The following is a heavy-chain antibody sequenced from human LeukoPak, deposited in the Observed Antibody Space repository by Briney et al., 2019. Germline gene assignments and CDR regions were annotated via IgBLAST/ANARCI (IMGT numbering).Heavy chain of an antibody. CDR3: ARDQEGFDY. V-gene: IGHV1-46*01. J-gene: IGHJ4*02. CDR1: GYTFTSNY. CDR2: IYPRDGST. Sequence: ASVKVSCKASGYTFTSNYIHWVRQAPGQGLEWMGMIYPRDGSTSYAQKFQGRVTVTRDTSTSTVHMELSGLRSEDTAVFYCARDQEGFDYWGQGTLVTISS.